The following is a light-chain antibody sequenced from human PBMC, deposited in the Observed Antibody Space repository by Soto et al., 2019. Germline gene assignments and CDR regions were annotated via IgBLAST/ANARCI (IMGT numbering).Light chain of an antibody. J-gene: IGKJ1*01. V-gene: IGKV4-1*01. CDR1: QSVFYSSNNKNY. Sequence: DIVMTQSPDSLAVSLGERATINCKSSQSVFYSSNNKNYLAWYQQKPGQPPKLLIYWASTRESGVPDRFSGSGSGTDLTLTISSLQAEDVAVYYCQQYYSPWTFGQGTKVEIK. CDR2: WAS. CDR3: QQYYSPWT.